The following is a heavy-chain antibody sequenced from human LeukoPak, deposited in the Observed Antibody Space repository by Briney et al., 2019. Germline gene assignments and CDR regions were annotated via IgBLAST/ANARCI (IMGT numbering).Heavy chain of an antibody. CDR2: IFPGDSDT. CDR1: GDGFTSYW. V-gene: IGHV5-51*01. J-gene: IGHJ5*02. CDR3: ARRPLHSQNWLAP. Sequence: GESLKISCKGYGDGFTSYWVAWVRQMPGKGLEWMGIIFPGDSDTRYSPSIQGQVTISVDRSISTAYLQWSSLKASDTAIYYCARRPLHSQNWLAPWGQGTLVTVSS.